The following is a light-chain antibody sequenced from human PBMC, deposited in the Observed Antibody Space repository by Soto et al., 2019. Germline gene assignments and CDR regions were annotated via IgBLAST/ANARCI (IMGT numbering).Light chain of an antibody. Sequence: DIQRTQSPSSLSASVGDRVTITLLASQSISIYLNWYQQKPGKVPKLLIYASSSLQSGVPSRFSASGSGTDFTLTISSLQPEDFGTYYCQQSYNTPRTFGQGTKVDI. CDR2: ASS. CDR3: QQSYNTPRT. CDR1: QSISIY. J-gene: IGKJ1*01. V-gene: IGKV1-39*01.